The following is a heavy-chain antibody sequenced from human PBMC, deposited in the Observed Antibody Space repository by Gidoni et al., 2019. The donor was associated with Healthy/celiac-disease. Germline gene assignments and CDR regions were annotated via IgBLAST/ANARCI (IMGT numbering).Heavy chain of an antibody. D-gene: IGHD6-13*01. V-gene: IGHV5-51*01. CDR3: ARHYHIAAAGSNYGMDV. CDR2: IYPGDSDT. J-gene: IGHJ6*02. Sequence: WVRQLPGKGLEWMGIIYPGDSDTRYSPSFQGQVTISADKSISTAYLHGLKTSDTAMYYCARHYHIAAAGSNYGMDVWGQGTTVTVSS.